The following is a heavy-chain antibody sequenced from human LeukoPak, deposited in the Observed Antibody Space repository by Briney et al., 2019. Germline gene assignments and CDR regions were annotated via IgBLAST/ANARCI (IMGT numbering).Heavy chain of an antibody. Sequence: KPSETLSLTRTVSGGSISSGGYYWSWIRQHPGKGLEWIGYIYYSGSTYYNPSLKSRVTISVDTSKNQFSLKLSSVTAADTAVYYCARAPPTTVTEYYFDYWGQGTLVTVSS. J-gene: IGHJ4*02. CDR2: IYYSGST. CDR3: ARAPPTTVTEYYFDY. CDR1: GGSISSGGYY. D-gene: IGHD4-17*01. V-gene: IGHV4-31*03.